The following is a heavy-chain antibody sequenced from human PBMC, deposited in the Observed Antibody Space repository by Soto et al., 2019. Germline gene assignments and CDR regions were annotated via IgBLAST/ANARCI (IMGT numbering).Heavy chain of an antibody. CDR1: GGSISSYY. Sequence: TSETLSLTCTVSGGSISSYYWSWIRQPPGKGLEWIGYIYYSGSTNYNPSLKSRVTISVDTSKNQFSLKLSSVTAADTAVYYCARHTPRYFDWLLSDYYYMDVWGKGTTVTVSS. D-gene: IGHD3-9*01. V-gene: IGHV4-59*08. CDR2: IYYSGST. J-gene: IGHJ6*03. CDR3: ARHTPRYFDWLLSDYYYMDV.